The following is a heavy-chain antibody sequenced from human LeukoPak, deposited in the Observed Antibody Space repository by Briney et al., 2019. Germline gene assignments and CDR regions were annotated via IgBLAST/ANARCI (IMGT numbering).Heavy chain of an antibody. V-gene: IGHV4-59*01. CDR2: IYYSGST. Sequence: SETLSLTCTVSGGSISSYYWSWVRQPPGKGLEWIGYIYYSGSTNYNPSPKSRVTISVDTSKNQFSLKLSSVTAADTAVYYCARGGLNGAFDIWGRGTMVTVSS. D-gene: IGHD2-8*01. CDR3: ARGGLNGAFDI. CDR1: GGSISSYY. J-gene: IGHJ3*02.